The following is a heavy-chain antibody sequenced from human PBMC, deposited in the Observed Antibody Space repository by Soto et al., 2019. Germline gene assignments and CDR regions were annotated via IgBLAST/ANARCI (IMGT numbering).Heavy chain of an antibody. CDR3: ARSSSWYQYFQH. V-gene: IGHV4-59*01. CDR1: GGSISSYY. D-gene: IGHD6-13*01. J-gene: IGHJ1*01. Sequence: SETLSLTCTVSGGSISSYYWSWIRQPPGKGLEWIGYIYYSGSTNYNPSLKSRVTISVDTSKNQFSLKLSSVTAADTAVYYCARSSSWYQYFQHWGQGTLVTVSS. CDR2: IYYSGST.